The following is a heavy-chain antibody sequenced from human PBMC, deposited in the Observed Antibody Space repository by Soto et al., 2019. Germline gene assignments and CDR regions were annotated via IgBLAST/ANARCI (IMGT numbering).Heavy chain of an antibody. V-gene: IGHV3-7*03. Sequence: LRLSCAASGFTFSSYWMSWVRQAPGKGLEWVANIKQDGSEKYYVDSVKGRFTISRDRSKNTLYLQMNSLRADDTAVYYCAKGRAVVPAAKFYYGMDVWGQGTTVTVSS. D-gene: IGHD2-2*01. CDR1: GFTFSSYW. CDR2: IKQDGSEK. J-gene: IGHJ6*02. CDR3: AKGRAVVPAAKFYYGMDV.